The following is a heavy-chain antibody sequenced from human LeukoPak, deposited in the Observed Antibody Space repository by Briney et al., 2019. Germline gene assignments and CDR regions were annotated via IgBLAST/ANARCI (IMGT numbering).Heavy chain of an antibody. Sequence: GGSLRLSCAASGFTFSNAWMSWVRQAPGKGLEWVGRIQSKTDATVYAAPVKGRFTLSRDDSKSMLYLQMNSLKSEDTAVYYWTRERDGGPENWGQGTLVTVSS. D-gene: IGHD4-23*01. CDR1: GFTFSNAW. V-gene: IGHV3-15*01. CDR3: TRERDGGPEN. J-gene: IGHJ4*02. CDR2: IQSKTDAT.